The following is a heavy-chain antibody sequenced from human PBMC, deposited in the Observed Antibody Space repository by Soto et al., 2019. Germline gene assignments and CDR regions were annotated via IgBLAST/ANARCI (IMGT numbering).Heavy chain of an antibody. D-gene: IGHD3-10*01. V-gene: IGHV3-48*02. CDR2: ISSDSGTI. Sequence: GSLRLSCVVSGFSFRIYSMNWVRQAPGKRLEWISYISSDSGTIYYADSLKGRFTISRDNGKNSLYLQMNSLTDEDTAVYYCARGRLWSFDFWGQGTLVTVSS. J-gene: IGHJ4*02. CDR3: ARGRLWSFDF. CDR1: GFSFRIYS.